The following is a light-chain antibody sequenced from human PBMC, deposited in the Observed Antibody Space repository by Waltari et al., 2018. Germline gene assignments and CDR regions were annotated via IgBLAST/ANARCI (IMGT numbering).Light chain of an antibody. CDR2: GAS. CDR3: QHYNSQPLT. CDR1: QSVSNN. J-gene: IGKJ4*01. V-gene: IGKV3-15*01. Sequence: EIVMTQSPVTLSVSPGERVTLSCRASQSVSNNLAWYQQMPGQAPRLLIFGASNRATGIPARFSGSGYGTEFTLTISSLQSEDVAVYFCQHYNSQPLTFGGGTKVEIK.